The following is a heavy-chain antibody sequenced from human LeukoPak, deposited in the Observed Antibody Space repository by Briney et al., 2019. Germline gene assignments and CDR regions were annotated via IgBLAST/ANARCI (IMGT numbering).Heavy chain of an antibody. V-gene: IGHV3-11*01. D-gene: IGHD4-17*01. J-gene: IGHJ4*02. Sequence: GGSLRLSCAASGVTFSDYYRSWIRQAPGKGLEWVSYISSSGSTIYYADSVKGRFTLSRHNAKTSMYLKMNSLRAEDTAVSYCARGGDYGDYGGLYFDYWGQGTLVTVSS. CDR1: GVTFSDYY. CDR2: ISSSGSTI. CDR3: ARGGDYGDYGGLYFDY.